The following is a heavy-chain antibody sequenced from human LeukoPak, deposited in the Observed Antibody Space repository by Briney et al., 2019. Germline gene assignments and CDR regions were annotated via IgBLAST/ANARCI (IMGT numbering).Heavy chain of an antibody. D-gene: IGHD6-19*01. J-gene: IGHJ3*02. CDR1: GYTFTSYD. CDR2: MNPNSGNT. Sequence: ASVRVSCRASGYTFTSYDIHWVRQATGQGLEWMGWMNPNSGNTGYAQKFQGRVTMTRNTSISTAYMELSSLRSEDTAVYYCARLPRTNGGWRDAFDIWGQGTMVTVSS. CDR3: ARLPRTNGGWRDAFDI. V-gene: IGHV1-8*01.